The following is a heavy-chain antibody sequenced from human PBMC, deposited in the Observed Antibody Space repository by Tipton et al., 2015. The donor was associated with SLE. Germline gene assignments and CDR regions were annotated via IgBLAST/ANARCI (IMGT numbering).Heavy chain of an antibody. CDR1: GYRFSTYW. V-gene: IGHV5-51*03. CDR3: ALGFGSSWEAFDI. D-gene: IGHD6-13*01. CDR2: IYPDDSHT. J-gene: IGHJ3*02. Sequence: QSGAEVKKPGESLKISCKGSGYRFSTYWIGWVRQMPGRGLEWMGIIYPDDSHTRYSPSFQGQVTISADRSITTAFLQWSSLKASDTAMYYCALGFGSSWEAFDIWGQGTMVSVSS.